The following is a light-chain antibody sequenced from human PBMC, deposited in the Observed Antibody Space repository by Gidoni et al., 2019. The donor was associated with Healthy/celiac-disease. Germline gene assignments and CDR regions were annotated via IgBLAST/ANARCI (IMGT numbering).Light chain of an antibody. J-gene: IGLJ2*01. CDR3: GTWDSRLSLMV. CDR1: NSNIEINY. Sequence: QSVFTQPPSVSAAPGPKVTISCSGGNSNIEINYVSWYQQVPGAAPKLLIYDDTQRPAGISGRFSGSRSGTSATLGISGLQTGDEAIYYCGTWDSRLSLMVFGGGTKLTVL. V-gene: IGLV1-51*01. CDR2: DDT.